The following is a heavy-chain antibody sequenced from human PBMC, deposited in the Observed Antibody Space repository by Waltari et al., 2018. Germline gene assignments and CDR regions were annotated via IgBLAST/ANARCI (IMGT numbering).Heavy chain of an antibody. J-gene: IGHJ4*02. CDR2: INGDGTTT. V-gene: IGHV3-74*01. Sequence: EVQLVESGGGLVQPGGSLRLPCAASRFTLRSYWMHWVRQAPGKGLVWVSCINGDGTTTKYADSVKGRFTISRDNAKNTLYLQMNSLRAEDTAVYYCARLTVVSNNDYWGQGTLVTVSS. CDR1: RFTLRSYW. CDR3: ARLTVVSNNDY. D-gene: IGHD1-20*01.